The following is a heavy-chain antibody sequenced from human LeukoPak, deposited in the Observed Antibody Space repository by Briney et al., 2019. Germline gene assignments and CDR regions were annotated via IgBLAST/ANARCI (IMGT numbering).Heavy chain of an antibody. CDR1: GYSFTSYW. Sequence: GESLKISCKGSGYSFTSYWIGWVRQMPGKGLEWMGIIYPGDSDTRYSPSFQGQVTISADKSISTAYLQWSSLKASDTAMYYCARQIRSGQKNTYYYDSSGYLPFNWFDPWGQGTLVTVSS. CDR3: ARQIRSGQKNTYYYDSSGYLPFNWFDP. CDR2: IYPGDSDT. J-gene: IGHJ5*02. D-gene: IGHD3-22*01. V-gene: IGHV5-51*01.